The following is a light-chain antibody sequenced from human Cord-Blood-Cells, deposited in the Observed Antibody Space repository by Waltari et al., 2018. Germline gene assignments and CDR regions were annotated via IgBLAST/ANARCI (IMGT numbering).Light chain of an antibody. CDR1: QSVLYSPNNKNY. Sequence: DIVMTQSPDSLAVSLGERATINCKSSQSVLYSPNNKNYLAWDQQKPGQPPTLLIYWASTRESGVPDRFSGSGSGTDFTLTIISLQAEDVAVYYCQQYYSTPPTFGQGTKVEIK. J-gene: IGKJ1*01. CDR3: QQYYSTPPT. V-gene: IGKV4-1*01. CDR2: WAS.